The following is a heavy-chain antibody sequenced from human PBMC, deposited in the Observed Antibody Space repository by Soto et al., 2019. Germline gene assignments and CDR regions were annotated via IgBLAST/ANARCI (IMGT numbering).Heavy chain of an antibody. CDR1: GYTFTSYF. CDR2: ISAYNGNT. V-gene: IGHV1-18*01. CDR3: ARQNYYSGMDV. J-gene: IGHJ6*02. Sequence: AASVKVYFKASGYTFTSYFITWVRQAPGQGLEWMGWISAYNGNTNYAQMLQGRVTMTTDTSTATAYMEMRSLGSDDTAVYYCARQNYYSGMDVWGQGTTVTVSS.